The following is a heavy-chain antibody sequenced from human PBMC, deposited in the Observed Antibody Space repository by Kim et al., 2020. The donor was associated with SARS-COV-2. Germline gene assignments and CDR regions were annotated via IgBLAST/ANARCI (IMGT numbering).Heavy chain of an antibody. Sequence: GGSLRLSCAASGFTFSSYGMHWVRQAPGKGLEWVAVISYDGSNKYYADSVKGRFTISRDNSKNTLYLQMNSLRAEDTAVYYCAKAGWELLLLDYWGQGTLVTVSS. CDR2: ISYDGSNK. CDR1: GFTFSSYG. D-gene: IGHD1-26*01. J-gene: IGHJ4*02. V-gene: IGHV3-30*18. CDR3: AKAGWELLLLDY.